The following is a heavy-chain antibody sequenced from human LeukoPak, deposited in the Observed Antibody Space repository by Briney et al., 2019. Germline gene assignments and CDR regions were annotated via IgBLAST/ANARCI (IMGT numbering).Heavy chain of an antibody. Sequence: PGGSLRLSCAASGYTFTSYAMHWVRQAPGQRLEWMGWINAGNGNTKYSQKFQGRVTITRDTSASTAYMELSSLRSEDTAVYYCARDPTVTTSPSFDYWGQGTLVTVSS. CDR2: INAGNGNT. D-gene: IGHD4-17*01. CDR1: GYTFTSYA. CDR3: ARDPTVTTSPSFDY. V-gene: IGHV1-3*01. J-gene: IGHJ4*02.